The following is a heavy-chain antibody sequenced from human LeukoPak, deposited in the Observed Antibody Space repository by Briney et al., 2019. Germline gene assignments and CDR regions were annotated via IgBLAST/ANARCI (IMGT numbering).Heavy chain of an antibody. J-gene: IGHJ3*02. CDR3: ASDESIHAFDI. Sequence: GGSLRLSCAASGFTFSDYYMSWIRQAPGKGLEWVSYISSSGSTIYYADSVKGRFTISRDNAKNSLYLQMNSLRAEDTAVYYCASDESIHAFDIWGQGTMVTVSS. D-gene: IGHD2/OR15-2a*01. V-gene: IGHV3-11*01. CDR1: GFTFSDYY. CDR2: ISSSGSTI.